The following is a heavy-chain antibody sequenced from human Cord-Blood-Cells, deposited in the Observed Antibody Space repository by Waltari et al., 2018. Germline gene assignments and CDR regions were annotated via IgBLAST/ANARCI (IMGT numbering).Heavy chain of an antibody. J-gene: IGHJ5*02. D-gene: IGHD6-6*01. Sequence: QVQLVQSGAEVKKPGSSVTVSCKASGGTFSSYALSWVRQAPGQGLEWLGRIIPILGIANYAQKFQGRVTITADKSTSTAYMELSSLRSEDTAVYYCARGAAARRGNWFDPWGQGTLVTVSS. CDR1: GGTFSSYA. V-gene: IGHV1-69*09. CDR2: IIPILGIA. CDR3: ARGAAARRGNWFDP.